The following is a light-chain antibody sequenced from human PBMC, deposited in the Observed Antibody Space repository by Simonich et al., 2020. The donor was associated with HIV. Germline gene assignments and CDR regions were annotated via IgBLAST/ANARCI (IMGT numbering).Light chain of an antibody. CDR1: QSLSRY. CDR3: QQYFSTPYT. Sequence: DIQMTQSPSSLSASVGDRVTITCRASQSLSRYLPWYQQKPRKAPKLLIYAASSLQRGVPSRFSGSGSVTNFTLTISSLQAEDVALYYCQQYFSTPYTFGQGTKLEIK. J-gene: IGKJ2*01. V-gene: IGKV1-39*01. CDR2: AAS.